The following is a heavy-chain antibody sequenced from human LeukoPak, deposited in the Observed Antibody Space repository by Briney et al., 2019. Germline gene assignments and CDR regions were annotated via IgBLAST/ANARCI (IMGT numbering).Heavy chain of an antibody. CDR1: GGTFSSYA. Sequence: GASVKVSCKASGGTFSSYAISWVRQAPGQGLEWMGGIIPIFGTANYAQKFQGRVTITADESTSTAYMELSSLRSEDTAVYYCARDSAAAGTTADYYYYYGMDVWGQGTTVTVSS. CDR3: ARDSAAAGTTADYYYYYGMDV. D-gene: IGHD6-13*01. J-gene: IGHJ6*02. CDR2: IIPIFGTA. V-gene: IGHV1-69*13.